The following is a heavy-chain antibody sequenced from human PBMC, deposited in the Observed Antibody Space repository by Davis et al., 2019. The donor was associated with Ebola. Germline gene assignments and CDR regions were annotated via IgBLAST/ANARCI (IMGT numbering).Heavy chain of an antibody. V-gene: IGHV3-53*01. Sequence: GESLKISCAASGFTVSSNYMSWVRQAPGKGLEWVSVIYSGGSTYYADSVKGRFTISRHNSKNTLYLQMNSLRAEDTAVYYCARRLASSWYFDLWGRGTLVTVSS. CDR3: ARRLASSWYFDL. D-gene: IGHD3-9*01. CDR2: IYSGGST. J-gene: IGHJ2*01. CDR1: GFTVSSNY.